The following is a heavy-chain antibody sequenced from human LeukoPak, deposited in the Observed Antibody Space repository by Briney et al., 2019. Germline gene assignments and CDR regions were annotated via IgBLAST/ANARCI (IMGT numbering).Heavy chain of an antibody. CDR3: AKGPVGYCGGGSCYHWFDP. Sequence: GGSLRLFCAASGFTFSTYGMHWVRQAPGKGLEWVAFIRYDGSNKDYVDSVKGRFTISRDNSKNTLYLQMNSLRAEDTAVYYCAKGPVGYCGGGSCYHWFDPWGQGTLVTVSS. CDR2: IRYDGSNK. D-gene: IGHD2-15*01. CDR1: GFTFSTYG. J-gene: IGHJ5*02. V-gene: IGHV3-30*02.